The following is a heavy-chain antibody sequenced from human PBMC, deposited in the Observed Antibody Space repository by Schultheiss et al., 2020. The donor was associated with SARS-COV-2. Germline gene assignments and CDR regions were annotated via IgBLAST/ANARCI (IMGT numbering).Heavy chain of an antibody. V-gene: IGHV1-2*04. J-gene: IGHJ4*02. CDR1: GYTFTSYG. CDR2: INPNSGGT. D-gene: IGHD1-26*01. CDR3: ARKGAGVDY. Sequence: ASVKVSCKASGYTFTSYGISWVRQAPGQGLEWMGWINPNSGGTNYAQKFQGWVTMTRDTSISTAYMELSRLRSDDTAVYYCARKGAGVDYWGQGTLVTVSS.